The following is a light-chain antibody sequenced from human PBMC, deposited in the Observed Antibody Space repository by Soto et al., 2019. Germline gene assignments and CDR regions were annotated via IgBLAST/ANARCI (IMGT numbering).Light chain of an antibody. CDR1: SSNIGSNA. J-gene: IGLJ1*01. V-gene: IGLV1-36*01. Sequence: QLVLTQPPSVSGAPRQRVTISCSGSSSNIGSNAVNWYQQFPGKAPKLLIYYDDLLASGVSARFSGSKSGTSASLAISGLKSQVEADDYWAAYVESRKSHVFGPGAKVTV. CDR2: YDD. CDR3: AAYVESRKSHV.